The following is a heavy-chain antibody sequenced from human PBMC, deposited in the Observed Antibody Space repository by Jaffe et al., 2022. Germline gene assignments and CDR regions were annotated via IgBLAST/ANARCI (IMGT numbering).Heavy chain of an antibody. V-gene: IGHV4-61*02. CDR3: ARGITMIVTDYYMDV. CDR1: GGSISSGSYY. J-gene: IGHJ6*03. Sequence: QVQLQESGPGLVKPSQTLSLTCTVSGGSISSGSYYWSWIRQPAGKGLEWIGRIYTSGSTNYNPSLKSRVTISVDTSKNQFSLKLSSVTAADTAVYYCARGITMIVTDYYMDVWGKGTTVTVSS. CDR2: IYTSGST. D-gene: IGHD3-22*01.